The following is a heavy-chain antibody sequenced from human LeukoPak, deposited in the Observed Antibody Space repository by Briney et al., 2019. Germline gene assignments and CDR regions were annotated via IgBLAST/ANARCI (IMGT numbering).Heavy chain of an antibody. Sequence: QTGGSLRLSCAASGFTLNPYAMHWVRQAPGKGLEWLGIMSYDGNTYYYADSVKGRFSISRDNSKNTLYLQMSSLRGEDTAVYYCARDKDAYGDYSAAFDIWGQGTMVTVSS. V-gene: IGHV3-30-3*01. J-gene: IGHJ3*02. CDR3: ARDKDAYGDYSAAFDI. CDR1: GFTLNPYA. CDR2: MSYDGNTY. D-gene: IGHD4-17*01.